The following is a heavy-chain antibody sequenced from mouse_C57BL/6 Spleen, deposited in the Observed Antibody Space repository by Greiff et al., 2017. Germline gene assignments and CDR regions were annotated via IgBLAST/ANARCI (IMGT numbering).Heavy chain of an antibody. J-gene: IGHJ1*03. CDR3: ARSLFITTVVETPSYCDV. V-gene: IGHV8-8*01. CDR1: GFSLSTFGMG. CDR2: IWWDAVK. Sequence: QVTLKESGPGILQPSQTLRLTCSFSGFSLSTFGMGVGWIRQPSGQGLEWLAHIWWDAVKYYNPAMKSRPTISKDTSNNQVFLKCENEDAADTATYYCARSLFITTVVETPSYCDVWGTGTTVTVSS. D-gene: IGHD1-1*01.